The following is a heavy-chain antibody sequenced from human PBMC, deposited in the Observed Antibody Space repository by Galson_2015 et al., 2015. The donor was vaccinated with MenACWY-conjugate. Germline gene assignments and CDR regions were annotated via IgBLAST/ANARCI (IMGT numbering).Heavy chain of an antibody. Sequence: ETLSLTCAVSGGSISSSNWWSWVRQPPGKGLEWIGEIYHSGSTNYNPSLKSRVTISVDKSKNQFSLKLSSVTAADTAVYYCARFGTSGSNYFDYWGQGTLVTVSS. J-gene: IGHJ4*02. CDR2: IYHSGST. V-gene: IGHV4-4*02. CDR3: ARFGTSGSNYFDY. D-gene: IGHD1-26*01. CDR1: GGSISSSNW.